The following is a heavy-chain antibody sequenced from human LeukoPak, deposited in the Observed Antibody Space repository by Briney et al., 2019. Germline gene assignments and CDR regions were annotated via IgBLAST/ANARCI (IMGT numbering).Heavy chain of an antibody. V-gene: IGHV3-15*01. CDR2: IKSRSDGGTT. CDR1: GFTFSNAW. CDR3: TTVTGNIAVAGTGDY. D-gene: IGHD6-19*01. Sequence: GGSLRLSCAASGFTFSNAWMTWVRQAPGKGLEWVGRIKSRSDGGTTDYAAPVRGRFTISRDDPQNTLFLQMNSLKTEDTAVYYCTTVTGNIAVAGTGDYWGQGTLVTVSS. J-gene: IGHJ4*02.